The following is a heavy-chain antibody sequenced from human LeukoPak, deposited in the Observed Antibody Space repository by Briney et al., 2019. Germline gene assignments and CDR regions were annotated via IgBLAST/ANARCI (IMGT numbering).Heavy chain of an antibody. D-gene: IGHD2-15*01. CDR3: ASLGPSANRYCSGGSCGGYY. CDR1: GFTFSSYA. J-gene: IGHJ4*02. V-gene: IGHV3-23*01. CDR2: ISGSGGST. Sequence: EGSLRLSCADSGFTFSSYAMSWVRQAPGEGLEWVSAISGSGGSTYYADSVKGRFTISRDNSKNTLYLQMNSLRAEDTAVYYCASLGPSANRYCSGGSCGGYYWGQGTLVTVSS.